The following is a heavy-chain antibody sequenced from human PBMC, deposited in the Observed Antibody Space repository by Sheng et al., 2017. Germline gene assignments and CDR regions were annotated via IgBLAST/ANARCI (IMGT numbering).Heavy chain of an antibody. Sequence: EVQLLESGGGLVQPWGVPSRLSCAASGFTFSQLCHELGPPGSREGGVEWVSAISGSGGSTYYADSVKGRFTISRDNSKNTLYLQMNSLRAEDTAVYYCAKEATYYYGSGSYGLDPWGQGTLVTVSS. D-gene: IGHD3-10*01. J-gene: IGHJ5*02. CDR3: AKEATYYYGSGSYGLDP. V-gene: IGHV3-23*01. CDR1: GFTFSQLC. CDR2: ISGSGGST.